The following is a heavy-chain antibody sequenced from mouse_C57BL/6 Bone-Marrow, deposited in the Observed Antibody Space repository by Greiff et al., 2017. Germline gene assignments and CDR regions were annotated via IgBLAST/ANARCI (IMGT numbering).Heavy chain of an antibody. Sequence: EVMLVESGGDLVKPGGSLKLSCAASGFTFSSYGMSWVRQTPDKRLEWVATISSGGSYTYYPDSVKGRFTISRDNAKNTLYLQMSSLKAEDTAMYYCARHGGLRQRDDWGQGTTLTVSS. D-gene: IGHD2-4*01. CDR2: ISSGGSYT. CDR1: GFTFSSYG. V-gene: IGHV5-6*01. CDR3: ARHGGLRQRDD. J-gene: IGHJ2*01.